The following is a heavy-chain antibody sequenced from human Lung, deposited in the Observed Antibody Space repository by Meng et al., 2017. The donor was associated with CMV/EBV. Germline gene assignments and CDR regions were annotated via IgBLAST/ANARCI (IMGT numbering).Heavy chain of an antibody. D-gene: IGHD1-26*01. CDR3: AREVGGRLYYYYGMDV. J-gene: IGHJ6*02. Sequence: SVQVSCKASGGNLNSYGISWVRQAPGQGLEWMGGIIPIPGTTNYAQKFQGRVTITTDESTSTVYMELSSLTSEDTAVYYCAREVGGRLYYYYGMDVLGQGXTVTVSS. CDR2: IIPIPGTT. CDR1: GGNLNSYG. V-gene: IGHV1-69*05.